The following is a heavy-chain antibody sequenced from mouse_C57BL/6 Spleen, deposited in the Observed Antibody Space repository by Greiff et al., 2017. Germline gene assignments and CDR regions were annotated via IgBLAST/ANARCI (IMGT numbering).Heavy chain of an antibody. J-gene: IGHJ2*01. CDR1: GYTFTSYW. V-gene: IGHV1-64*01. CDR2: IHPNSGST. CDR3: AKAQATWNYFAY. D-gene: IGHD3-2*02. Sequence: QVQLQQPGAELVKPGASVKLSCKASGYTFTSYWMHWVKQRPGQGLEWIGMIHPNSGSTNYNEKFKSKATLTVDKSSSTAYMQLSSLTSEDSAVYYCAKAQATWNYFAYWGQGTTLTVSS.